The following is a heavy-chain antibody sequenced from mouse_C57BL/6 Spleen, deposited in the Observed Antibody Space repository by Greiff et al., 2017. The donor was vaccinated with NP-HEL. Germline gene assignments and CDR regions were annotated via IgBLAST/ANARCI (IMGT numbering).Heavy chain of an antibody. Sequence: EVLLVESGGDLVKPGASLKLSCAASGFTFSSYGMSWVRQTPDQRLEWVATISRGGSYTYYPDSVKGRFTISRDNAKNTLYLQMSSLKSEDTAVYYCARNDGSSYGWFAYWGQGTPVTVSA. CDR1: GFTFSSYG. D-gene: IGHD1-1*01. V-gene: IGHV5-6*01. J-gene: IGHJ3*01. CDR3: ARNDGSSYGWFAY. CDR2: ISRGGSYT.